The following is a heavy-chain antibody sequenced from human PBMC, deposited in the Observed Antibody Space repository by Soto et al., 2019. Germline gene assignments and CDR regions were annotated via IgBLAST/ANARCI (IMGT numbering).Heavy chain of an antibody. Sequence: QVQLVESGGGVVQPGRSLRLSCAASGFTFSSYGMHWVRQAPGKGLEWVAVISYDGSNKYYADSVKGRFTISRDNSKNTLYLQMKSLRAEDTAVYYCARGDCGGDCYSFDAFDIWGQGTMVTVSS. J-gene: IGHJ3*02. CDR2: ISYDGSNK. D-gene: IGHD2-21*02. CDR3: ARGDCGGDCYSFDAFDI. CDR1: GFTFSSYG. V-gene: IGHV3-30*03.